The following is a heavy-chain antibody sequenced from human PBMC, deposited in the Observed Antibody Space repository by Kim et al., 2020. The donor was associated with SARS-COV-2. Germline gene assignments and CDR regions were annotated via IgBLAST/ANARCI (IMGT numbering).Heavy chain of an antibody. Sequence: GGSLRLSCAASGFTFSSYAMHWVRQAPGKGLEWVAVISYDGSNKYYADSVKGRFTISRDNSKNTLYLQMNSLRAEDTAVYYCARVPHRGPSGPTWGQGTLVTVSS. J-gene: IGHJ5*02. CDR2: ISYDGSNK. CDR1: GFTFSSYA. D-gene: IGHD3-10*01. CDR3: ARVPHRGPSGPT. V-gene: IGHV3-30-3*01.